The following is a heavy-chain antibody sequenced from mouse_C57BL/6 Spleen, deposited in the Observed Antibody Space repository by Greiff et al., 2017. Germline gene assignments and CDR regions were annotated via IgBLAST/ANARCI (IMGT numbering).Heavy chain of an antibody. D-gene: IGHD2-3*01. J-gene: IGHJ2*01. CDR3: GRAPYDGNYFDY. CDR1: GFTFSDYY. CDR2: INYDGSST. V-gene: IGHV5-16*01. Sequence: EVNVVESEGGLVQPGSSMKLSCTASGFTFSDYYMAWVRQVPEKGLEWVANINYDGSSTYYLDSLKSRFIISRDNAKNILYLQMSSLKAEDTATYYCGRAPYDGNYFDYGGQGTTLTVSS.